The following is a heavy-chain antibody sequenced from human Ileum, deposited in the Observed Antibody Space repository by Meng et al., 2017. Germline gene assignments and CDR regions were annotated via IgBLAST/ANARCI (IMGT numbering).Heavy chain of an antibody. CDR3: ARDHWGSLDY. CDR2: AGT. V-gene: IGHV4-61*08. D-gene: IGHD7-27*01. J-gene: IGHJ4*02. CDR1: GGSVSTSDYQ. Sequence: QVPLKGSGPGLVRPSETLSLICTVSGGSVSTSDYQWGWIRQPPGKGLEWIGYAGTNYNPSLKSRVTISVDTSKRQFSLKLTSVTAADTAVYYCARDHWGSLDYWGQGILVTVSS.